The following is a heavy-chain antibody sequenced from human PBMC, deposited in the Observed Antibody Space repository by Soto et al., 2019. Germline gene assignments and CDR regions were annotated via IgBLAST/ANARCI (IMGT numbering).Heavy chain of an antibody. CDR2: IIPIPGTA. Sequence: QVQLVQSGAEVKKPGSSVKVSCKASGGTFGSYAISWVRQAPGQGLEWMGGIIPIPGTANYAQKFQGRVTIAADEATRTAYMVLSSMRSADTAVYYCARSQGSSTSLEIYYYYYYGMDVWGQGTTVTVSS. J-gene: IGHJ6*02. CDR1: GGTFGSYA. V-gene: IGHV1-69*01. CDR3: ARSQGSSTSLEIYYYYYYGMDV. D-gene: IGHD2-2*01.